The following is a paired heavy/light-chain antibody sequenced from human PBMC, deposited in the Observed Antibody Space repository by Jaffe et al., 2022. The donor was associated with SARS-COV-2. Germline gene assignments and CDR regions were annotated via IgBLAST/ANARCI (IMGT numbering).Light chain of an antibody. CDR2: GAS. CDR3: QQYGSSPWT. V-gene: IGKV3-20*01. CDR1: QSVSSNY. J-gene: IGKJ1*01. Sequence: EIVLTQSPGTLSLSPGERATLSCGASQSVSSNYLAWYQQKPGQAPRLLIYGASSRATGIPDRFSGSGSGTDFSLTISRLEPEDFAMYYCQQYGSSPWTFGQGTKVEIE.
Heavy chain of an antibody. V-gene: IGHV3-53*01. CDR3: ARAYYDFWSGRSGYFDY. D-gene: IGHD3-3*01. CDR1: GFTVSSNY. J-gene: IGHJ4*02. CDR2: IYSGGNA. Sequence: EVQLVESGGGLIQPGGSLRLSCVASGFTVSSNYMSWVRQAPGKGLEWVSVIYSGGNAYYSDSVKGRFTISRDNSKNTLYLQMNSLRAEDTAVYYCARAYYDFWSGRSGYFDYWGQGTLVTVSS.